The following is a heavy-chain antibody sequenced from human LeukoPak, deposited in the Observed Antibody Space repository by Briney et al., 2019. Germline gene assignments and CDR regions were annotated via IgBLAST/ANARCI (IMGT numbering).Heavy chain of an antibody. CDR2: IYYSGST. CDR3: ARSGTSHSHFDY. V-gene: IGHV4-59*01. D-gene: IGHD2-2*01. J-gene: IGHJ4*02. Sequence: SETLSLTCTVSGGSISSYYWSWIRQPPGKGLEWIGYIYYSGSTNYNPSLKGRVTISVDTSKNQFSLKLSSVTAADTAVYYSARSGTSHSHFDYWGQGTLVTVSS. CDR1: GGSISSYY.